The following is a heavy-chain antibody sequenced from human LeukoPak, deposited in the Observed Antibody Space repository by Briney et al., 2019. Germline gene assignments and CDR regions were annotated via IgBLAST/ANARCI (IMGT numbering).Heavy chain of an antibody. CDR2: IYHSGST. CDR3: VASSGYYYPLAH. D-gene: IGHD3-22*01. J-gene: IGHJ4*02. CDR1: GYSISSGYY. Sequence: ASETLSLTCTVSGYSISSGYYWGWIRQPPGKGLEWIGSIYHSGSTYYNPSLKSRVTISVDTSKNQFSLKLSSVTAADTAVYYCVASSGYYYPLAHWGQGTLVTVSS. V-gene: IGHV4-38-2*02.